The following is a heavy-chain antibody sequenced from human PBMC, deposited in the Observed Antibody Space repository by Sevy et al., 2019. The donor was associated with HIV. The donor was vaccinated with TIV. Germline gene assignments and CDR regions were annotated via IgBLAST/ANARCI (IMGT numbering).Heavy chain of an antibody. J-gene: IGHJ4*02. CDR3: ARAVGLTTVLTVFDY. V-gene: IGHV1-2*06. CDR1: GYTFTSYY. D-gene: IGHD4-17*01. Sequence: ASVKVSCKGSGYTFTSYYMHWVRQAPGQGLEWMGRINPNSGGRNYAQKFQGRVTMTRDTSISTAYMELSRLRSDDTAVYYCARAVGLTTVLTVFDYWGQGTLVTVSS. CDR2: INPNSGGR.